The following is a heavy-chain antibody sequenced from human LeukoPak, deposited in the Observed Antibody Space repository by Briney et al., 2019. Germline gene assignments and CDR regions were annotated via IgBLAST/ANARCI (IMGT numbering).Heavy chain of an antibody. D-gene: IGHD5-12*01. CDR1: AYTFTGYY. V-gene: IGHV1-2*02. Sequence: ASVKVSCKASAYTFTGYYMHWVRQAPGQGLEWMGWINPDSGGTNYAQKFQGRVTMTRDTSISTAYMELSRLRSDDTAVYYCAILHSGYDRTFDYWGQGTLVTVSS. CDR2: INPDSGGT. CDR3: AILHSGYDRTFDY. J-gene: IGHJ4*02.